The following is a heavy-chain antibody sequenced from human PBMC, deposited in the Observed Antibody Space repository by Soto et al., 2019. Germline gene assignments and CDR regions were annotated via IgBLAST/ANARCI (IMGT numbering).Heavy chain of an antibody. CDR2: INAGNGNT. V-gene: IGHV1-3*01. CDR3: ATLGGGYYPVPYYYYGMDV. J-gene: IGHJ6*02. Sequence: ASVKVSCKASGYTFTSYAMHWVRQAPGQRLEWMGWINAGNGNTKYSQKFQGRVTITRDTSASTAYMELSSLRSEDTAVYYCATLGGGYYPVPYYYYGMDVWGQGTTVTVSS. D-gene: IGHD3-10*01. CDR1: GYTFTSYA.